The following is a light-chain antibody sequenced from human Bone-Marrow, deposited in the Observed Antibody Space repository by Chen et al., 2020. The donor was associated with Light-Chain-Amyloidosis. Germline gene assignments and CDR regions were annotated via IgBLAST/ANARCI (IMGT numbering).Light chain of an antibody. V-gene: IGKV1-9*01. CDR1: QGISVC. CDR2: GAS. J-gene: IGKJ5*01. CDR3: QQLNSYPSIT. Sequence: DIQLTQSPSFLSASVGDRVTITCRASQGISVCLAWYQQKPGKAPNLLIYGASTLQSGVPSRFSGSGSGTDFTLTISGLQPEDFATYYCQQLNSYPSITFGQGTRLEIK.